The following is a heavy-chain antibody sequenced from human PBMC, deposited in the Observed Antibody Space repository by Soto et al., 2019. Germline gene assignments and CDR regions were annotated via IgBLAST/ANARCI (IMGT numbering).Heavy chain of an antibody. D-gene: IGHD3-10*01. V-gene: IGHV4-59*01. Sequence: QVQLQESGPGLVKPSETLSLTCTVSGGSITSYSWSWIRQPPGKGLEWIGYIHNSGSTSYNPSLQSRVTISADVSKNQFSLDLRSVTAADTAVYYCARRWSGTDYWGHGTLVTVSS. J-gene: IGHJ4*01. CDR1: GGSITSYS. CDR2: IHNSGST. CDR3: ARRWSGTDY.